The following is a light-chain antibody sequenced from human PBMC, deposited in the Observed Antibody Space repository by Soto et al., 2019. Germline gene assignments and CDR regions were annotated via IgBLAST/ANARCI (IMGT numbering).Light chain of an antibody. V-gene: IGLV1-40*01. CDR1: SSNIGAGYD. Sequence: LTQTPSVSGAPGQKITMSCTGSSSNIGAGYDVHWYQQLPGAAPRLLIYADNNRPSGVPDRFSASNSGTSASLAITGLQGEDEAVYYCQSYDTSLSGVIFGAGTKLTVL. CDR3: QSYDTSLSGVI. CDR2: ADN. J-gene: IGLJ2*01.